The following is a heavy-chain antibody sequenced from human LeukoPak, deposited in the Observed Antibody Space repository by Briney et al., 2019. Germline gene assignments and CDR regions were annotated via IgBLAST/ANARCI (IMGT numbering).Heavy chain of an antibody. V-gene: IGHV3-21*01. D-gene: IGHD6-13*01. CDR2: ISSSSSYI. CDR3: ARVWQQQLETGDY. Sequence: GRSLRLSCAASGFTFSSYSMNWVRQAPGKGLGWVSSISSSSSYIYYADSVKGRFTISRDNAKNSLYLQMNSLRAEDTAVYYCARVWQQQLETGDYWGQGTLVTVSS. J-gene: IGHJ4*02. CDR1: GFTFSSYS.